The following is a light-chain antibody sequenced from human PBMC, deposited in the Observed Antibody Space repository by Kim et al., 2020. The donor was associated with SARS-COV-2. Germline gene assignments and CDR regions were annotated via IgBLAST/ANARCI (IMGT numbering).Light chain of an antibody. CDR1: QDINNY. CDR2: AAS. V-gene: IGKV1-33*01. Sequence: DIQMTQSPSSLSASVGDRVTITCQASQDINNYLNWYQQKPGKAPKVLIYAASNLQTGVPSRFSGSGSGTDFTFTISSLQPEDIATYYCQQFDHVPLNFGGGTKVEIK. CDR3: QQFDHVPLN. J-gene: IGKJ4*01.